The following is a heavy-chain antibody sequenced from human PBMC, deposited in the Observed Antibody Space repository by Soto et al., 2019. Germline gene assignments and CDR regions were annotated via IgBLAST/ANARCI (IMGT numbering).Heavy chain of an antibody. CDR2: INPRGGST. J-gene: IGHJ4*02. D-gene: IGHD5-18*01. V-gene: IGHV1-46*01. CDR1: GYTFTSYY. Sequence: QVQLVQSWAAVKKPGASVKVSCKASGYTFTSYYIHWVRQAPGQGLEWMGIINPRGGSTTYAQKFQGRVTMSRDTPTGTIYRELSRLRSEDTALYYCARYGTKDYGYGLGFAYWGQGTLGTVSS. CDR3: ARYGTKDYGYGLGFAY.